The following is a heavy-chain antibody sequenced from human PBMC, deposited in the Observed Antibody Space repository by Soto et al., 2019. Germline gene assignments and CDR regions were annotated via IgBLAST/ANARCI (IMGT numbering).Heavy chain of an antibody. D-gene: IGHD6-6*01. J-gene: IGHJ4*02. CDR1: GESISSGGYY. V-gene: IGHV4-31*03. Sequence: QVQLQESGPGLVKASQTLSLICSVSGESISSGGYYWCWIRHHPGKGLEWIGYIYDSESAYYNPSLKCRVTISMDTSKNHFAMKLSSVTAADTAVYYCARASSSSSAADYWGQGTLITVSS. CDR3: ARASSSSSAADY. CDR2: IYDSESA.